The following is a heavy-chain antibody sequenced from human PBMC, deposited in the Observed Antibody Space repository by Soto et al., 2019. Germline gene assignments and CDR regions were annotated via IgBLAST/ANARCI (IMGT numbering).Heavy chain of an antibody. CDR3: ARGPGILRP. V-gene: IGHV6-1*01. Sequence: PXQTVSLTCEISGDSVSSTRAACNWIRLSPSRGLEWLGRTYYRSKWYSVYAPAVKSRISISPDTYNNQSSLQLNSVNPDDKGVYYCARGPGILRPCGHATQDTLSS. J-gene: IGHJ5*02. CDR2: TYYRSKWYS. CDR1: GDSVSSTRAA. D-gene: IGHD1-1*01.